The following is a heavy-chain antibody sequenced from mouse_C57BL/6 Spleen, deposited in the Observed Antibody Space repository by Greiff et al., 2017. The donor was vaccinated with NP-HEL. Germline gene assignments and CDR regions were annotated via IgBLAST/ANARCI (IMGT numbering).Heavy chain of an antibody. CDR2: ISSGSSTI. CDR1: GFTFSDYG. V-gene: IGHV5-17*01. Sequence: EVKLMESGGGLVKPGGSLKLSCAASGFTFSDYGMHWVRQAPEKGLEWVAYISSGSSTIYYADTVKGRFTISRDNAKNTLFLQMTSLRSEDTAMYYCARPRIYYDYEDYAMDYWSQGTSVTVSS. J-gene: IGHJ4*01. D-gene: IGHD2-4*01. CDR3: ARPRIYYDYEDYAMDY.